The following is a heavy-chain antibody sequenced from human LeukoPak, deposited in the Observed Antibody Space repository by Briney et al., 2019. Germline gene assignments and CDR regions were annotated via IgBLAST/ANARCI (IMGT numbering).Heavy chain of an antibody. J-gene: IGHJ4*02. Sequence: ASVKVSCKASGYTFTSYGISWVRQAPGQGLEWMGWISAYNGNTNYAQKLQGRVTMTTDTSTSTAYMELRSLRSDDTAVYYCARDPYYYDSSGYYDWGQGTLVTASS. CDR2: ISAYNGNT. D-gene: IGHD3-22*01. CDR3: ARDPYYYDSSGYYD. CDR1: GYTFTSYG. V-gene: IGHV1-18*01.